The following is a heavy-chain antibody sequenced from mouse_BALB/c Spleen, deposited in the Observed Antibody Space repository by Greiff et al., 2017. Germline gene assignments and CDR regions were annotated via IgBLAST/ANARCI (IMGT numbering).Heavy chain of an antibody. J-gene: IGHJ3*01. CDR2: IYPGSGST. V-gene: IGHV1-55*01. CDR1: GYNFTSYW. Sequence: QVQLQQPGAELVKPGTSVKLSCKASGYNFTSYWINWVKLRPGQGLEWIGDIYPGSGSTNYNEKFKSKATLTVDTSSSTAYMQLSSLASEDSALYYCARPLYDGYYWFAYWGQGTLVTVSA. D-gene: IGHD2-3*01. CDR3: ARPLYDGYYWFAY.